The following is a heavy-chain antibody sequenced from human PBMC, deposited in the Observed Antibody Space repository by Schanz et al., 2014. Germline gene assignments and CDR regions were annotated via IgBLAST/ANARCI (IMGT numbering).Heavy chain of an antibody. CDR2: IYRSGST. Sequence: EVQLVESGGGLIQPGGSLRLSCAASGFAVSSNYLTWVRQAPGQGLEWVSLIYRSGSTYYADSVKGRFTISRDNSDNRLYLQMNNLRAEDTAVYYCARGSGTFDSWGQGTLVTVSS. J-gene: IGHJ4*02. CDR3: ARGSGTFDS. D-gene: IGHD3-3*01. V-gene: IGHV3-53*01. CDR1: GFAVSSNY.